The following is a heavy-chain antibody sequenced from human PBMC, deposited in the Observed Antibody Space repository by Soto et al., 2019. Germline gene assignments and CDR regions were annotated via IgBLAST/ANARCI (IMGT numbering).Heavy chain of an antibody. V-gene: IGHV3-30*18. Sequence: QVQLVESGGGVVHPGRSLRLSCAASGFTFSSFGMHWVRQAPGKGLEWVALISYDGSNKYYADSVKGRFTISRDKSKNTLYLQMNSLRAEDTAVYYCAKDRGWSSADLDYWGQGTLVTVSS. D-gene: IGHD6-19*01. CDR2: ISYDGSNK. J-gene: IGHJ4*02. CDR1: GFTFSSFG. CDR3: AKDRGWSSADLDY.